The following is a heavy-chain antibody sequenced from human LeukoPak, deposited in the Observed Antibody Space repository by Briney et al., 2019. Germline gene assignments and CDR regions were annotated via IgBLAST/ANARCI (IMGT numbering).Heavy chain of an antibody. CDR2: TYYRSKWYN. J-gene: IGHJ4*02. CDR1: GDSVSSNSAA. V-gene: IGHV6-1*01. Sequence: SQTLSLTCAISGDSVSSNSAAWNWIRQSPSRGLEWLGRTYYRSKWYNDYAVSVKSRITINPDTSKNQFSLQLNSVTPEDTAVYYCARESDPWGSGSMYYFDYWGQGTLVTVSS. D-gene: IGHD1-26*01. CDR3: ARESDPWGSGSMYYFDY.